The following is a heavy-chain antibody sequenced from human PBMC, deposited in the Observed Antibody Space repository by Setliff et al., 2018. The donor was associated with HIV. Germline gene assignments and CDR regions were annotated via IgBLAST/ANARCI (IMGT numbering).Heavy chain of an antibody. J-gene: IGHJ4*02. CDR1: GFTFSDYY. CDR2: ISSSSSYT. Sequence: PGKSLRLSCAASGFTFSDYYMSWIRQAPGKGLEWVSYISSSSSYTNYADSVKGRFTISRDNAKNSLYLQMNSLRAEDTAVYYCATATYGDYPGYWGQGTLVTVSS. V-gene: IGHV3-11*03. CDR3: ATATYGDYPGY. D-gene: IGHD4-17*01.